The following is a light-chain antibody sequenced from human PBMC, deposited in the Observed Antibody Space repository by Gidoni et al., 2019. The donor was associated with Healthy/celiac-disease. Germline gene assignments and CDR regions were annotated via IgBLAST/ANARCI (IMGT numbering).Light chain of an antibody. Sequence: DIQMTPSPSSLSASVGDRVTITCQASQDISNYLNWYQQKPGKAPKLLIYDASNLETGVPSRFSGSRSGTDFTFTISSLQPEDIATYYCQQYDKLPSITFXXXTRLEIK. V-gene: IGKV1-33*01. CDR2: DAS. CDR3: QQYDKLPSIT. CDR1: QDISNY. J-gene: IGKJ5*01.